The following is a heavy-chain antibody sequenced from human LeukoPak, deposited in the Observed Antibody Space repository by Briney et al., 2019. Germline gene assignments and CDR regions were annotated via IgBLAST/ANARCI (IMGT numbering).Heavy chain of an antibody. D-gene: IGHD3-3*01. J-gene: IGHJ6*03. V-gene: IGHV4-39*07. CDR2: IYYSGST. Sequence: SETLSLTCTVSGGSISSSSYYWGWIRQPPGKGLEWIGSIYYSGSTYYNPSLKSRVTISVDTSKNQFSLKLSSVTAADTAVYYCARGSGYDFWSGYYVDYYYYYYMDVWGKGTTVTVSS. CDR3: ARGSGYDFWSGYYVDYYYYYYMDV. CDR1: GGSISSSSYY.